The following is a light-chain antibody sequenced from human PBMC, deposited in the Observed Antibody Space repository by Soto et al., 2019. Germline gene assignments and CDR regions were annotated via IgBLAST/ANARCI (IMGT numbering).Light chain of an antibody. CDR1: SSNIGSNY. V-gene: IGLV1-47*01. J-gene: IGLJ1*01. CDR3: AAWDDRLLGQRA. CDR2: RKK. Sequence: GSSSNIGSNYVFWYQQLPGTAPKLRIYRKKQRPSGVPDRFAGSKSGTSASLAISGRRSEDEADKYCAAWDDRLLGQRAVGTVTKVTV.